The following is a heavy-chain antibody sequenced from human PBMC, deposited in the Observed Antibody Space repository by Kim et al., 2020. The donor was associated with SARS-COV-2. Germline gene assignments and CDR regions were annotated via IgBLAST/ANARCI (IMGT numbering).Heavy chain of an antibody. Sequence: GGSLRLSCTASGLTFGSYAMIWVRQAPGKWLEWVSIISNTGRATDYPDSVKGRFIISRDNSKNTLYLQMNNLRAEDTAMYYCAKGREFHYYGLGSAFD. CDR3: AKGREFHYYGLGSAFD. V-gene: IGHV3-23*01. J-gene: IGHJ4*01. CDR2: ISNTGRAT. D-gene: IGHD3-10*01. CDR1: GLTFGSYA.